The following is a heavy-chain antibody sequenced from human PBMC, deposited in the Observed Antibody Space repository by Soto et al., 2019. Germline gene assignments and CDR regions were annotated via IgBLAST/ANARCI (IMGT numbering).Heavy chain of an antibody. CDR1: GFTFISYS. D-gene: IGHD1-1*01. V-gene: IGHV3-48*01. J-gene: IGHJ4*02. CDR2: ISSSSSTI. Sequence: PGGSLRLSCAASGFTFISYSMNWVRQAPWKGLEWVSYISSSSSTIYYADSVKGRFTISRDNAKNSLYLQMNSLRAEDTAVYYCARAGSLVRGPFDYWGQGTLVTVSS. CDR3: ARAGSLVRGPFDY.